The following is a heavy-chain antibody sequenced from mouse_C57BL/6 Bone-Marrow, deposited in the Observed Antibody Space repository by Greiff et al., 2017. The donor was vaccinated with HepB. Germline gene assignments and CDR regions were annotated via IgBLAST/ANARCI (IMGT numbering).Heavy chain of an antibody. Sequence: QVQLQQSGPELVKPGASVKISCKASGYTFTDYYINWVKQRPGQGLEWIGWIFPGSGSTYYNEKFKGKATLTVDKSSSTAYMLLSSLTSEDSAVYFCARPHYYGSSLYAMDYWGQGTSVTVSS. D-gene: IGHD1-1*01. J-gene: IGHJ4*01. V-gene: IGHV1-75*01. CDR3: ARPHYYGSSLYAMDY. CDR2: IFPGSGST. CDR1: GYTFTDYY.